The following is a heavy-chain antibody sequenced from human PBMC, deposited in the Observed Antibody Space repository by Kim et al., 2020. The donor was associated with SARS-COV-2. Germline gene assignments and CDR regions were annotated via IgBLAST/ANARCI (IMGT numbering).Heavy chain of an antibody. V-gene: IGHV3-9*01. D-gene: IGHD2-8*02. CDR3: AKIRWDFTDYGMDV. Sequence: GGSLRLSCAASGFTFVDYAMHWVRQAPGKGLEWVSGISWNSGSIGYADSVKGRFTISRDNAKNSLYLQMNSLRAEDTALYYCAKIRWDFTDYGMDVWGQGTTITVSS. J-gene: IGHJ6*02. CDR2: ISWNSGSI. CDR1: GFTFVDYA.